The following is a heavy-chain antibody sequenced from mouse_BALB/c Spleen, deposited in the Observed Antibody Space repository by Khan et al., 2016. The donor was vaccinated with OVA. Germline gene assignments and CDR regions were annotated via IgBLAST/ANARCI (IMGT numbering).Heavy chain of an antibody. CDR3: ARDRIDY. CDR2: INPTTGYT. V-gene: IGHV1-7*01. CDR1: GYTFTTYW. J-gene: IGHJ2*01. Sequence: QVQLKQSGAELAKPGASVKMSCTASGYTFTTYWMHWVKQRPGQGLEWIGYINPTTGYTDYNQKFKDKATLTADTSSSTAYMQLSSLTSDDSAVYYYARDRIDYWGQGTTLTVSS.